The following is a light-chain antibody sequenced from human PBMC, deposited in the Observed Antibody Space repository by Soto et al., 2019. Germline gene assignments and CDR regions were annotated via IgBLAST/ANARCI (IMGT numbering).Light chain of an antibody. CDR2: GAS. Sequence: IVMTQSPATLSVSPGERATLSCRASQRIDNKLAWYQQRPGQAPRLLIYGASIRATGIPARFSGSGSGPEFTLTISGLQSEDFGVYYCQQYKDWRTFGQGTNVDIK. CDR1: QRIDNK. V-gene: IGKV3-15*01. CDR3: QQYKDWRT. J-gene: IGKJ1*01.